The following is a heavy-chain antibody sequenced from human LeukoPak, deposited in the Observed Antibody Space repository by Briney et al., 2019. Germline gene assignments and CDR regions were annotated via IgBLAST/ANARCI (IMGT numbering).Heavy chain of an antibody. Sequence: ASVKVSCKASGYTFTSYGISWVRQAPGQGLEWMGWISAYNGNTNYAQKLQGRVTMTTDTFTSTAYMELRSLRSDDTAVYYCARGDSSGWYSYYYYGMDVWGQGTTVTVSS. J-gene: IGHJ6*02. CDR3: ARGDSSGWYSYYYYGMDV. V-gene: IGHV1-18*01. D-gene: IGHD6-19*01. CDR2: ISAYNGNT. CDR1: GYTFTSYG.